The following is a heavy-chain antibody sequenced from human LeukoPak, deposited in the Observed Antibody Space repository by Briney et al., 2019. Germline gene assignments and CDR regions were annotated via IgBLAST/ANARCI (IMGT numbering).Heavy chain of an antibody. Sequence: GGSLRLSCAASGFTFSIYSMNWVRQAPGKGLEWLSYITSDSNTIYYADSVKGRFTISRDNSENTLYLQMNSLRAEDTAVYYCAKDRATVTTPRWFDPWGQGTLVTVSS. J-gene: IGHJ5*02. V-gene: IGHV3-48*01. CDR3: AKDRATVTTPRWFDP. CDR2: ITSDSNTI. D-gene: IGHD4-11*01. CDR1: GFTFSIYS.